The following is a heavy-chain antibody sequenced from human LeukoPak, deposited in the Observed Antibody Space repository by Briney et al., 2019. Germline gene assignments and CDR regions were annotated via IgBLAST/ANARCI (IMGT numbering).Heavy chain of an antibody. CDR3: ARDSSTVTTRHFDY. CDR1: GGSISSGGYY. CDR2: IYYSGST. J-gene: IGHJ4*02. Sequence: PSQTLSLTCTVSGGSISSGGYYWSWIRQHPGKGLEWIGYIYYSGSTYYNPSLKSRVTISVDTSKNQFSLKLNSVTAADTAVYYCARDSSTVTTRHFDYWGQGTLVTVSS. V-gene: IGHV4-31*03. D-gene: IGHD4-17*01.